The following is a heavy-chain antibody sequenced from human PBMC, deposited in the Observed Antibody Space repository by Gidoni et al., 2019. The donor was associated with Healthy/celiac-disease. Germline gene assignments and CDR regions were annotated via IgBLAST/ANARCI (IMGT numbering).Heavy chain of an antibody. CDR2: INNSGST. D-gene: IGHD6-19*01. V-gene: IGHV4-34*01. Sequence: QVPLQQWGAGLLQPSETLSLTCAVSGGSFSCYYWSWIRQPPGKGLEWIGEINNSGSTNYNPSLKSRVTISVDTSKNHFSRKLSSVTAADTAVYYCARGPHPYEGGLDYYYGMDVWGQGTTVTVSS. J-gene: IGHJ6*02. CDR3: ARGPHPYEGGLDYYYGMDV. CDR1: GGSFSCYY.